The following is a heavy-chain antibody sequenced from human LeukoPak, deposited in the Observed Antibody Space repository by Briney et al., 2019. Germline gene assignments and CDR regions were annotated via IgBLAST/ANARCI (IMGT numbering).Heavy chain of an antibody. CDR2: IYYTGST. D-gene: IGHD1-26*01. J-gene: IGHJ4*02. V-gene: IGHV4-59*01. CDR1: GGSISSFY. Sequence: SETLSLTCTVSGGSISSFYWSWIRQPPGKGLEWIGYIYYTGSTNYNPSLKSRVTISVDTSKNQFSLKLTSVTAADTAVYYCSRKGIMGATNFDYGGQGTLVTVSS. CDR3: SRKGIMGATNFDY.